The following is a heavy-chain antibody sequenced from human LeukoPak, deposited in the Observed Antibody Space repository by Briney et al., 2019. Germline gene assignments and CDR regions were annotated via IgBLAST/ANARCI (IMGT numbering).Heavy chain of an antibody. D-gene: IGHD2-2*01. J-gene: IGHJ4*02. CDR1: GGSISSYY. V-gene: IGHV4-59*12. CDR3: ARLSVGYCSSTSCYSADY. Sequence: ETLSLTCTVSGGSISSYYWSWIRQPAGKVLEWIGYIYYSGSTNYNPSLKSRVTISVDTSKNQFSLKLSSVTAADTAVYYCARLSVGYCSSTSCYSADYWGQGTLVTVSS. CDR2: IYYSGST.